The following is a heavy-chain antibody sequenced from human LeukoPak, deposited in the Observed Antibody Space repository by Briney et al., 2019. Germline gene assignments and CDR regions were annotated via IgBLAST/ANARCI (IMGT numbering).Heavy chain of an antibody. CDR3: ARGYCSGGSCYLDY. J-gene: IGHJ4*02. Sequence: PSETPSLTCTVSGGSISSYYWSWIRQPPGKGLEWIGYIYYSGSTNYNPSLKSRVTISVDTSKNQFSLKLSSVTAADTAVYYCARGYCSGGSCYLDYWGQGTLVTVSS. CDR2: IYYSGST. D-gene: IGHD2-15*01. CDR1: GGSISSYY. V-gene: IGHV4-59*01.